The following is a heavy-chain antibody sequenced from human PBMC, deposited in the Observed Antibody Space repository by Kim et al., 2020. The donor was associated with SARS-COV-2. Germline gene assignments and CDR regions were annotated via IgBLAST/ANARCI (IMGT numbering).Heavy chain of an antibody. J-gene: IGHJ4*02. CDR1: GGSISSGGYY. CDR2: IYYSGST. D-gene: IGHD3-10*01. V-gene: IGHV4-31*03. CDR3: ARDGGYGSGTYRFDY. Sequence: SETLSLTCTLSGGSISSGGYYWNWIRQHPGKGLEWIGYIYYSGSTKYNPSLQSRVTISVDTSKNQFSLKLSSVTAADTAVYFCARDGGYGSGTYRFDYWGQGTLVTVSS.